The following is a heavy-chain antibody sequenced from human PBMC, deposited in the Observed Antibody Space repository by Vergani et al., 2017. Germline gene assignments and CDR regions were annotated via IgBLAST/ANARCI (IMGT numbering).Heavy chain of an antibody. CDR3: SRSRGYSFGYSDY. D-gene: IGHD5-18*01. J-gene: IGHJ4*02. CDR2: IRNKAYGGTT. CDR1: GFDFSSYI. V-gene: IGHV3-49*04. Sequence: QLVESGGGWVQPGGSLRLSCVVSGFDFSSYIMNWVRQAPGKGLECVAFIRNKAYGGTTEYAASVKGRFTISRDDSKRLSYLQLSGLKTEDTAVYFCSRSRGYSFGYSDYWGQGILVTVSS.